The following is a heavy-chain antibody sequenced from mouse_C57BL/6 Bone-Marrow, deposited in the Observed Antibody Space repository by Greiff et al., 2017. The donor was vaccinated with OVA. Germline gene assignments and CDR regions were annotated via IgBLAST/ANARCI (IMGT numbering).Heavy chain of an antibody. J-gene: IGHJ2*01. CDR3: GIGYDDYFDY. CDR1: GYSITSGYY. Sequence: EVKLMESGPGLVKPSQSLSLTCSVTGYSITSGYYWNWIRQFPGNKLEWMGYISYDGSNNYNPSLKNRISITRDTSKNQFFLKLNSVTTEDTATYYCGIGYDDYFDYWGQGTTLTVSA. V-gene: IGHV3-6*01. CDR2: ISYDGSN. D-gene: IGHD2-2*01.